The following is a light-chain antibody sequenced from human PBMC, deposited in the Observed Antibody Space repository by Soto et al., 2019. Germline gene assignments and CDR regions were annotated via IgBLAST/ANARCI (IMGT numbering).Light chain of an antibody. J-gene: IGKJ3*01. CDR3: QQHNARPLT. CDR1: QTLGNK. CDR2: GAS. Sequence: EIVMTQSPATLSVSPGERATLSCRASQTLGNKLAWYQQKPGQAPRLLIYGASTRATGIPARFSGSGSGTEFTLTINSLQSEDFAIYYCQQHNARPLTFGPGTKVDLK. V-gene: IGKV3D-15*01.